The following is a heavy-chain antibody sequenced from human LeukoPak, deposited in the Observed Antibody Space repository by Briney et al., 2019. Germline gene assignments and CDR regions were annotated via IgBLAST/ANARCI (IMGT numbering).Heavy chain of an antibody. J-gene: IGHJ6*03. CDR1: GFTFSSYA. Sequence: GGSLRLSCAASGFTFSSYAMSWVRQAPEKGLEWVSAISGSGGSTYYADSVKGRFTISRDNSKNTLYLQMNSLRAEDTAVYYCARILEGYHYYMDVWGKGTTVTVSS. CDR2: ISGSGGST. V-gene: IGHV3-23*01. CDR3: ARILEGYHYYMDV.